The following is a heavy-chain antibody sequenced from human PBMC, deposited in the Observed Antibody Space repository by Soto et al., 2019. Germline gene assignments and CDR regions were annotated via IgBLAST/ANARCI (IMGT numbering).Heavy chain of an antibody. CDR2: IIPIFGTA. J-gene: IGHJ4*02. CDR1: GGTFSSYA. V-gene: IGHV1-69*05. Sequence: QVQLVQSGAEVKKPGSSVKVSCKASGGTFSSYAISWVRQAPGQGLEWMGGIIPIFGTANYAQKFQGRVTITXXEXTXXAYMELSSLRSEDTAVYYCARGASMAARPENYFDYWGQGTLVTVSS. CDR3: ARGASMAARPENYFDY. D-gene: IGHD6-6*01.